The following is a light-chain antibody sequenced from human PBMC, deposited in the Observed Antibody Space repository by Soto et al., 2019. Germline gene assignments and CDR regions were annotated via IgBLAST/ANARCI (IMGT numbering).Light chain of an antibody. J-gene: IGLJ2*01. CDR2: EVS. V-gene: IGLV2-18*02. CDR3: TSYTSSSTLDV. Sequence: QSALTQPPSVSGSPGQSVTISCTGTSSDVDSYNRVSWFQQPPGTAPKLMIHEVSNRPSGVPDRFSGSMSGNTASLTIAGLQAEDEADYRCTSYTSSSTLDVFGGGTKLTVL. CDR1: SSDVDSYNR.